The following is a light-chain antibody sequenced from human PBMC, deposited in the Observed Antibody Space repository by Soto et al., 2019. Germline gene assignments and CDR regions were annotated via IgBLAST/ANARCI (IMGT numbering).Light chain of an antibody. CDR3: QQSFNNPRT. CDR2: GAS. Sequence: IQMNQSPSSLSASVWYRVSINFRASQGIANYLNWYQQKPGKAPKLLIYGASSLQSGVPSKFSGSGSGTDFTLTISSLQPEDFATYYCQQSFNNPRTFCQGTKVDIK. V-gene: IGKV1-39*01. CDR1: QGIANY. J-gene: IGKJ1*01.